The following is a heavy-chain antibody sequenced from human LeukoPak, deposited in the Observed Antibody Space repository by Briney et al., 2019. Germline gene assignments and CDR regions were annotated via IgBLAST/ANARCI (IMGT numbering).Heavy chain of an antibody. CDR2: IHHSGRT. V-gene: IGHV4-31*03. J-gene: IGHJ4*02. D-gene: IGHD3-10*01. CDR1: ADSLSSGGHY. Sequence: SQTLSLTCTVSADSLSSGGHYWAWIRQFPGKGLESIGFIHHSGRTRHNPSLKDRVAISVDTSRKQFALKLSSVTAADTAMYYCARGGNRFGGFYFDYWGQGIQVIVSS. CDR3: ARGGNRFGGFYFDY.